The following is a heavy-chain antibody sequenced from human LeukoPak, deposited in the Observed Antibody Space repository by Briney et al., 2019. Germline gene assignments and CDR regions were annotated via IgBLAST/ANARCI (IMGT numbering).Heavy chain of an antibody. CDR1: GFTFSSYA. Sequence: PGGSLRLSCAASGFTFSSYAMSWVRQAPGKGLEWVSAISGSGGSTYYADSVKGRFTISRDNSKNTLYLQMNSLRAEDTAVYYCAKGQDGSDYNDSRAEYFQHWGQGTLVTVSS. CDR2: ISGSGGST. V-gene: IGHV3-23*01. J-gene: IGHJ1*01. CDR3: AKGQDGSDYNDSRAEYFQH. D-gene: IGHD3-22*01.